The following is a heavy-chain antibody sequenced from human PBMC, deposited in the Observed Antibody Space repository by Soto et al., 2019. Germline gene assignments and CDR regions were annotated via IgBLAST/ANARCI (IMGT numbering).Heavy chain of an antibody. D-gene: IGHD3-3*01. V-gene: IGHV3-33*01. Sequence: QVQLVESGGGVVQPGRSLRLSCAASGFTFSSYGMHWVRQAPGKGLEWVAVIWYDGSNKYYADSVKGRFTISRDNSKNTLYLQMNGLIAEDTAVYYCARDSGYDFWSGYYTGSDAFDIWGQGTMVTVSS. CDR2: IWYDGSNK. CDR1: GFTFSSYG. J-gene: IGHJ3*02. CDR3: ARDSGYDFWSGYYTGSDAFDI.